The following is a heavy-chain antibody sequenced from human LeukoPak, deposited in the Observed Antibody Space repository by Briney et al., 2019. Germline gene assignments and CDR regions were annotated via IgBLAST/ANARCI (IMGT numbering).Heavy chain of an antibody. CDR3: ARGGFTMIVVVNDAFDI. D-gene: IGHD3-22*01. J-gene: IGHJ3*02. CDR1: GYTFTGYY. V-gene: IGHV1-2*02. Sequence: ASVKVSCKASGYTFTGYYMHWVRQAPGQGLEWMVWINPNSGGTNYAQKFQGRVTMTRDTSISTAYMELSRLRSDDTAVYYCARGGFTMIVVVNDAFDIWGQGTMVTVSS. CDR2: INPNSGGT.